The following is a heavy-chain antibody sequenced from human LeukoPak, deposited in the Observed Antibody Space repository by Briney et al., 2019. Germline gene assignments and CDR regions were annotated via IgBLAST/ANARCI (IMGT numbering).Heavy chain of an antibody. CDR2: INWNGGST. J-gene: IGHJ4*02. CDR1: GFTFEDYG. D-gene: IGHD5-12*01. V-gene: IGHV3-20*04. CDR3: AASRSSGYDSAGDY. Sequence: PGGSLRLSCAASGFTFEDYGMSWVRQAPGKGLEWVSGINWNGGSTGYADSVKGRFTISRDNAKNSLYLQMNSLRAEDTALYYCAASRSSGYDSAGDYWGQGTLVTVSS.